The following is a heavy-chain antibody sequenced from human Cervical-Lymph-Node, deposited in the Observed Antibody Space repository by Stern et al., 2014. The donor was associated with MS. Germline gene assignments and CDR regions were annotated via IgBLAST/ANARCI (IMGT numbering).Heavy chain of an antibody. V-gene: IGHV4-59*01. CDR2: INYRRNP. J-gene: IGHJ4*02. D-gene: IGHD3-22*01. CDR1: YDSISSYY. Sequence: VQLVESGPGLVKPSATLSLTCTVSYDSISSYYWTWLRQPPGKGLEWIGYINYRRNPNYNPALKSRVTISVDTSKNQFSLKLTSVTAADTAVYYCARAFSDYHDSTPGYWGQGTLVTVSS. CDR3: ARAFSDYHDSTPGY.